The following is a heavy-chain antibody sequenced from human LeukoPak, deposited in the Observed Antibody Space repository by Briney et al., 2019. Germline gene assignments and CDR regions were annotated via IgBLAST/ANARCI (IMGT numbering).Heavy chain of an antibody. CDR1: GGSISSYY. J-gene: IGHJ4*02. D-gene: IGHD4/OR15-4a*01. CDR2: IYTSGST. V-gene: IGHV4-4*07. Sequence: SETLSLTCTVSGGSISSYYWSWIRQPAGKGLEWLGRIYTSGSTNYHPSLKSRVTMSVDTSKNQFSLKLSSVTAADTAVYYCARDGPWSYGGLHYFDYWGQGTLVTVSS. CDR3: ARDGPWSYGGLHYFDY.